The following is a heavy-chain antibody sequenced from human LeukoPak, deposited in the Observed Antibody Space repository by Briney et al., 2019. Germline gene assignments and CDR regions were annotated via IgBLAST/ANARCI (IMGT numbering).Heavy chain of an antibody. CDR1: GFTFSSYA. CDR2: ISGSGGST. D-gene: IGHD3-22*01. J-gene: IGHJ3*02. Sequence: PGGSLRLSCAASGFTFSSYAMSWVRQAPGKGLEWVSAISGSGGSTYYADSVKGRFTISRGNSKNTLYLQMNSLRAEDTAVYYCAKDRTMIVYADAFDIWGQGTMVTVSS. V-gene: IGHV3-23*01. CDR3: AKDRTMIVYADAFDI.